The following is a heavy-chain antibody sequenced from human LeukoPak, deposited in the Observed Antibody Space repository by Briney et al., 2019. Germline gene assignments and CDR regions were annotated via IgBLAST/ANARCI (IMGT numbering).Heavy chain of an antibody. V-gene: IGHV4-4*07. CDR2: IDTSGST. J-gene: IGHJ4*02. D-gene: IGHD5-12*01. CDR3: AILGYGFVY. Sequence: PSETLSLTCTVSGDSISNYYWNWIRQPAGKGLEWIGRIDTSGSTNYNPSLQSRVTISVDTSKNQFSLKLTSVTAADTAVYYCAILGYGFVYWGQGTLVTVSS. CDR1: GDSISNYY.